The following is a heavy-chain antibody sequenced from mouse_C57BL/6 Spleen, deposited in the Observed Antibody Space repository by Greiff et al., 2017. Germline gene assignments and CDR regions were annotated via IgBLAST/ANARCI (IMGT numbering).Heavy chain of an antibody. CDR1: GYTFTSYW. V-gene: IGHV1-61*01. CDR3: AREGRGTFDY. D-gene: IGHD2-14*01. CDR2: IYPSDSET. Sequence: QVQLQQSGAELVRPGSSVKLSCKASGYTFTSYWMDWVKQRPGQGLEWIGNIYPSDSETHYNQKFKDKATLTVDKSSSTAYMQLSSLTSEDSAVYYCAREGRGTFDYWGQGTTLTVSS. J-gene: IGHJ2*01.